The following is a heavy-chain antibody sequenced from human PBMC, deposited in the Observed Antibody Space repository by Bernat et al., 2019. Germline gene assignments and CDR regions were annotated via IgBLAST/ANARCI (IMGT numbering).Heavy chain of an antibody. CDR3: ARDSGGLDY. CDR1: GFTFSSYS. D-gene: IGHD2-15*01. J-gene: IGHJ4*02. Sequence: EVQLVESGGGLAKPGGSLRLSCAASGFTFSSYSMNWVRQAPGKGLEWVSYISSSSSYIYYADSVKCRFTISRDTAKNSLYLQMNSLRADDTAVYYCARDSGGLDYWGQGTLVTVSS. V-gene: IGHV3-21*05. CDR2: ISSSSSYI.